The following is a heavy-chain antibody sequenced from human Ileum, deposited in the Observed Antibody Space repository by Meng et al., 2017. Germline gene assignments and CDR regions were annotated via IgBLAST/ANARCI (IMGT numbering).Heavy chain of an antibody. V-gene: IGHV4-4*03. D-gene: IGHD2-15*01. Sequence: LPLHEAGPEQLEPPGTLSPTSPVSGDSISSSFYWSWVRQSPGKGLEWIGQIYLPGSPNYNPSLESRVTISEDKSMNQFSLRLTSVTAADTAIFYCVRHGGKYFDYWGQGILVTVSS. CDR2: IYLPGSP. J-gene: IGHJ4*02. CDR1: GDSISSSFY. CDR3: VRHGGKYFDY.